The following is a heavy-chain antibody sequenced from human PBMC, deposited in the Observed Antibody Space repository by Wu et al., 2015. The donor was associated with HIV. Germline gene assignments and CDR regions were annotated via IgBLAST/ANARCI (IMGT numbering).Heavy chain of an antibody. J-gene: IGHJ3*02. CDR3: ACPLPPYCRGYNCLDAFDI. Sequence: QVQLVQSGAEVKKPGSSVKVSCKGSGGAFTTSAINWVRQAPGQGLEWMGMIIPLYGTPNYAQKFEGRITINTDESTNTVFLEIDRLSFDDTAVYYCACPLPPYCRGYNCLDAFDIWGQGTLVTVSS. D-gene: IGHD2-15*01. V-gene: IGHV1-69*05. CDR2: IIPLYGTP. CDR1: GGAFTTSA.